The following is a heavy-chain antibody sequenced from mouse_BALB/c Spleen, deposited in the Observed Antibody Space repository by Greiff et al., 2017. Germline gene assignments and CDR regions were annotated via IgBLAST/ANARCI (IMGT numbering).Heavy chain of an antibody. V-gene: IGHV5-9-3*01. J-gene: IGHJ4*01. CDR1: GFTFSSYA. CDR2: ISSGGSYT. Sequence: EVKLVESGGGLVKPGGSLKLSCAASGFTFSSYAMSWVRQTPEKRLEWVATISSGGSYTYYPDSVKGRFTISRDNAKNTLYLQMSSLRSEDTAMYYCARDDYGFYAMDYWGQGTSVTVSS. D-gene: IGHD2-4*01. CDR3: ARDDYGFYAMDY.